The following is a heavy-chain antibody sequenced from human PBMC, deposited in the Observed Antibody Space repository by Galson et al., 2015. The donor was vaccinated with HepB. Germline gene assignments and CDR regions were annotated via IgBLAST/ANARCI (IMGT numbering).Heavy chain of an antibody. Sequence: PALVKPTQTLTLTCTFSGFSLSTSGMRVHWIRQPPGKAPEWLARIYWDDEKFYSTSLKTRLTISKDTSKNQVVLTMTNMDPVDTATYYCARWSIAAAGMIAFDIWAQRAMATVSS. V-gene: IGHV2-70*04. CDR1: GFSLSTSGMR. J-gene: IGHJ3*02. CDR2: IYWDDEK. D-gene: IGHD6-13*01. CDR3: ARWSIAAAGMIAFDI.